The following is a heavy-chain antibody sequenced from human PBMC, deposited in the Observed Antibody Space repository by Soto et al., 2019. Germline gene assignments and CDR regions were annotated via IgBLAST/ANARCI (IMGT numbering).Heavy chain of an antibody. V-gene: IGHV3-13*01. J-gene: IGHJ3*02. CDR1: GFTFSSYD. CDR2: IGTAGDT. CDR3: ASAPLTLGASDI. Sequence: PGGSLRLSCAASGFTFSSYDMHWVRQATGKGLEWVSAIGTAGDTYYPGSVKGRFTISRENAKNSLYLQMNSLRAEDTAVYYCASAPLTLGASDIWGQGTMVTVSS. D-gene: IGHD1-26*01.